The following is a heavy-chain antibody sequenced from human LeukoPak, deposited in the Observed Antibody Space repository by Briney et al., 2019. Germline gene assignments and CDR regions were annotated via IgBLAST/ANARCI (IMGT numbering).Heavy chain of an antibody. D-gene: IGHD2-2*01. V-gene: IGHV4-59*08. J-gene: IGHJ5*02. CDR1: GGSIGSYY. Sequence: SSETLSLTCTVSGGSIGSYYWSWIRQPPGKGLEWIGYIYYSGSTNYNPSLKSRVTISVDTSKNQFSLKLSSVTAADTAVYYCAVTSRYYGCWFDPWGQGTLVTVSS. CDR2: IYYSGST. CDR3: AVTSRYYGCWFDP.